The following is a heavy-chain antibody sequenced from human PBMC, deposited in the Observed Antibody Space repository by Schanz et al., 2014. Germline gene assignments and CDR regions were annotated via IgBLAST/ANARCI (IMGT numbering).Heavy chain of an antibody. CDR1: GFTFDDYT. D-gene: IGHD3-10*01. J-gene: IGHJ3*02. CDR2: ISGSGGST. V-gene: IGHV3-23*04. CDR3: AKDFFIGVARGVIISHDAIDI. Sequence: EVQLVESGGVVVQPGGSLRLSCAGSGFTFDDYTMHWVRQPPGKGLEWVSGISGSGGSTVYADSVKGRFTISRDNSNNTVFLQMNSLRAEDTVVYYCAKDFFIGVARGVIISHDAIDIWGQGTKVTVSS.